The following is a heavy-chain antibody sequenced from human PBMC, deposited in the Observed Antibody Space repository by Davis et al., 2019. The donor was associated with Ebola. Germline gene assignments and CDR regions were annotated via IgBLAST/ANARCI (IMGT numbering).Heavy chain of an antibody. J-gene: IGHJ4*02. Sequence: PGGSLRPPCAASGFTFSSYSMNGVRQAPGKGLERVANIKHAGSEKYYVDSVKGRFTISRDSAKNSLYLQMNSLRAEDTAVYYCARSRGFDSVYYFYYWGQGTLVTVSS. D-gene: IGHD3-10*01. CDR1: GFTFSSYS. CDR2: IKHAGSEK. CDR3: ARSRGFDSVYYFYY. V-gene: IGHV3-7*01.